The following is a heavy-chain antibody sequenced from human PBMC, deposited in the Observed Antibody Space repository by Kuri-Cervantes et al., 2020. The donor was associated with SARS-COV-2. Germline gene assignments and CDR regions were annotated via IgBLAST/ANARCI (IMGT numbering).Heavy chain of an antibody. D-gene: IGHD6-13*01. CDR3: ARDQGTHIAAASFDY. CDR1: GFTFDDYA. CDR2: ISWNSAFR. V-gene: IGHV3-9*01. Sequence: SLKISCTVSGFTFDDYAMHWVRQTPGKGLEWVSGISWNSAFRVYVDSVKGRFTIPRDNAKNSLYLQMNSLRAEDTAVYYCARDQGTHIAAASFDYWGQGTLVTVSS. J-gene: IGHJ4*02.